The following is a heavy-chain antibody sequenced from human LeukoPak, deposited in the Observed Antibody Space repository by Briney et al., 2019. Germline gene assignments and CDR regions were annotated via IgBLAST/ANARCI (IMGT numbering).Heavy chain of an antibody. Sequence: GGSLRLSCAASGFTFSSYKMNWVRQAPGKGLEWVSSISGSSSYIYYADSVKGRFTISRDNAKNSLYLQMNSLRGEDTAVYYCARVLVRGITDFDYWGQGTLVTVSS. CDR1: GFTFSSYK. J-gene: IGHJ4*02. V-gene: IGHV3-21*06. CDR2: ISGSSSYI. CDR3: ARVLVRGITDFDY. D-gene: IGHD3-10*01.